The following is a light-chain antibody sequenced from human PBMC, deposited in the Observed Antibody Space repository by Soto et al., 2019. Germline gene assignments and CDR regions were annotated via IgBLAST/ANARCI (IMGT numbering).Light chain of an antibody. CDR2: DVS. V-gene: IGKV3D-15*01. Sequence: EIVMTQSPATLSGSPGERATLSFWASQSVSSNLAWYQQKPGQAPRLLIYDVSTRATGIPTRFSGSGSGTEFTLTISSLQSEDFAAYYCQQYNNWPLTFGGGTKVDIK. CDR3: QQYNNWPLT. CDR1: QSVSSN. J-gene: IGKJ4*01.